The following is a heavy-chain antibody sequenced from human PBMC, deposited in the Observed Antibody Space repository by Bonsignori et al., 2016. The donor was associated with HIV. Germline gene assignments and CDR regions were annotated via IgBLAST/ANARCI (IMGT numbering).Heavy chain of an antibody. V-gene: IGHV1-2*02. CDR3: ARGENVWSGYLSDDAFDL. J-gene: IGHJ3*01. Sequence: WVRQAPGQGLEWMGWTNSNNGATNYAQNFQGRVTMTTDTSTNTANLDLGSLRSDDTAIYFCARGENVWSGYLSDDAFDLWGRGTMVTVSS. D-gene: IGHD3-3*01. CDR2: TNSNNGAT.